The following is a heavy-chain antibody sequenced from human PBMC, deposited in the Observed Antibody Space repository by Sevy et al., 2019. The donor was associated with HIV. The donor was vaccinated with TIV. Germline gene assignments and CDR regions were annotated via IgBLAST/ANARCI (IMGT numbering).Heavy chain of an antibody. CDR2: IYSGSST. D-gene: IGHD2-2*01. V-gene: IGHV3-53*01. Sequence: GGSLRLSCAASGLTVTSNYMSWVRQAPGKGLEWVSVIYSGSSTYYADSVKGRFTISRDNSKNTLFLQMNSLRAEDTAVYFCARPSPGHYGVDVWGQGTTVTVSS. J-gene: IGHJ6*02. CDR3: ARPSPGHYGVDV. CDR1: GLTVTSNY.